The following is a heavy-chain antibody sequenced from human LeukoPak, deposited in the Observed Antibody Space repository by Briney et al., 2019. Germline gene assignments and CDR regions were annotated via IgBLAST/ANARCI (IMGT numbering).Heavy chain of an antibody. Sequence: GGSRRLSCAASGFTFSNAWMSWVRQAPGKGLEWVGRIKSKTDGGTTDYAAPVKGTFTISRDDSKNTLYLQMNSLKTEDTAVYYCTTEDYDILTGYYDFDYWGQGTLVTVSS. D-gene: IGHD3-9*01. V-gene: IGHV3-15*01. CDR2: IKSKTDGGTT. J-gene: IGHJ4*02. CDR3: TTEDYDILTGYYDFDY. CDR1: GFTFSNAW.